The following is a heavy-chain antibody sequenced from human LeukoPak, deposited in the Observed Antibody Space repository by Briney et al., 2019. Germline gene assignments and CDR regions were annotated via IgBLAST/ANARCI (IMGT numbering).Heavy chain of an antibody. Sequence: GRSLRLSCAASGFTFSSYAMHWVRQAPGKGPEWVAVISNDGGTTFYADSVKGRFTISRDNSKNTLHLQMNSLRAEDTAVYYCARGLQNYYDSSGQGSGYFDYWGQGTLVTVSS. J-gene: IGHJ4*02. V-gene: IGHV3-30*04. CDR2: ISNDGGTT. D-gene: IGHD3-22*01. CDR3: ARGLQNYYDSSGQGSGYFDY. CDR1: GFTFSSYA.